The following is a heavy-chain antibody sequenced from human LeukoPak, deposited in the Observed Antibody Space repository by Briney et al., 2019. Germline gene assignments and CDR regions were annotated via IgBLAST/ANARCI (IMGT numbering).Heavy chain of an antibody. V-gene: IGHV3-64*01. D-gene: IGHD6-19*01. Sequence: PGGSLRLSCAASGFTFSNYAMHWVRQAPGKGLEYVSAISNNGGSTYYANSVKGRSTISRDNSKNTLYLQMGSLRAEDTAVYYCARDRLAKNDYWGQGTLVTVSS. J-gene: IGHJ4*02. CDR3: ARDRLAKNDY. CDR2: ISNNGGST. CDR1: GFTFSNYA.